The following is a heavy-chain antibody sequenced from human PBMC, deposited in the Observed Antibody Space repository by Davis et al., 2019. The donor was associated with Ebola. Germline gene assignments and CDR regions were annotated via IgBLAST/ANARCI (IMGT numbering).Heavy chain of an antibody. CDR3: ARDPVRGYSYGQQGLRYNWFDP. CDR2: ISYDGSNK. CDR1: PFTFSSYA. J-gene: IGHJ5*02. V-gene: IGHV3-30-3*01. D-gene: IGHD5-18*01. Sequence: PGGSLRLSCAASPFTFSSYAMHWVRQAPGKGLEWVAVISYDGSNKYYADSVKGRFTISRDNSKNTLYLQMNSLRAEDTAVYYCARDPVRGYSYGQQGLRYNWFDPWGQGTLVTVSS.